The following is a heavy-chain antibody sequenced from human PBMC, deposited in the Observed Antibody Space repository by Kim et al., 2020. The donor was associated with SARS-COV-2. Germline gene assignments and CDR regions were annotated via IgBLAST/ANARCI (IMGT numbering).Heavy chain of an antibody. V-gene: IGHV3-33*01. CDR2: IWYDGSNK. CDR1: GFTFSSYG. Sequence: GGSLRLSCAASGFTFSSYGMHWVRQAPGKGLEWVAVIWYDGSNKYYADSVKGRFTISRDNSKNTLYLQMNSLRAEDTAVYYCARDLRRGSYRYYFDYWGQGTLVTVSS. CDR3: ARDLRRGSYRYYFDY. D-gene: IGHD3-16*02. J-gene: IGHJ4*02.